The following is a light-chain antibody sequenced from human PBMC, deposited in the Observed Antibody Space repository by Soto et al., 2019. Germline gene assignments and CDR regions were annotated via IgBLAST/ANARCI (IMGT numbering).Light chain of an antibody. V-gene: IGKV3-20*01. J-gene: IGKJ1*01. CDR2: GAS. CDR1: QSVSSSY. Sequence: EIVLTQSPGTLSLSPGDRATLSCRSSQSVSSSYLAWYQQKPGQAPGLLIYGASSRATGIPDRFSGSGSGTDFTLTISRLEPEDFAVYYCQQYGRSPWTLGQGTKVDI. CDR3: QQYGRSPWT.